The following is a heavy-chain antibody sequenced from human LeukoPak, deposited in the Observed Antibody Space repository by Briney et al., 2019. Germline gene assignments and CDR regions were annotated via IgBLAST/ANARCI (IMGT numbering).Heavy chain of an antibody. CDR3: ARRGYSSGWYYFDY. Sequence: SETLSLTCTVSGGSLSSYYWYWIRQPPGKGLEWIGYIYYSGSTNYNPSLKSRVTISVDTSKNQFSLKLSSVTAADTAVYYCARRGYSSGWYYFDYWGQGTLVTVSS. D-gene: IGHD6-19*01. J-gene: IGHJ4*02. CDR1: GGSLSSYY. CDR2: IYYSGST. V-gene: IGHV4-59*08.